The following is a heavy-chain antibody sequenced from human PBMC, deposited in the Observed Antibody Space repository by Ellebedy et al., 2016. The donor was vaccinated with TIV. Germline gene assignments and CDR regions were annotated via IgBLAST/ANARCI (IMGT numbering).Heavy chain of an antibody. D-gene: IGHD4-17*01. Sequence: SETLSLTCTVSGGSISSYYWSWIRRPPGKGLEWIGYMYYSGSSDYNPSLKSRVTISVDTSKNQFSLKLNSVTAADTAMYYCAGMTTVTDYGINVWGQGTTVTVSS. CDR2: MYYSGSS. CDR1: GGSISSYY. CDR3: AGMTTVTDYGINV. J-gene: IGHJ6*02. V-gene: IGHV4-59*01.